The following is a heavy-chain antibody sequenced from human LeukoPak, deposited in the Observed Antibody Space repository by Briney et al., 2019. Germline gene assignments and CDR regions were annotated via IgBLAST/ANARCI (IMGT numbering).Heavy chain of an antibody. J-gene: IGHJ5*02. V-gene: IGHV3-30*04. Sequence: GGSLRLSCAASGFTFSSYAMHWVRQAPGKGLEWVAVISYDGSNKYYADSVKGRFTISRDNSKNTLYLQMNSLRAEDTAVYYCARGGGSGWYNLFDPWGQGTLVTVSS. D-gene: IGHD6-19*01. CDR1: GFTFSSYA. CDR3: ARGGGSGWYNLFDP. CDR2: ISYDGSNK.